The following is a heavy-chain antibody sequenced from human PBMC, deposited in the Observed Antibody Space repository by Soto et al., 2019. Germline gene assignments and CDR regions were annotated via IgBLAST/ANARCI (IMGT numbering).Heavy chain of an antibody. V-gene: IGHV4-30-4*01. D-gene: IGHD3-22*01. CDR3: AREHDSSGYYSYYFDY. Sequence: KPSETLSLTCTVSGGSISSGDYYWSWIRQPPGKGLEWIGYIYYSGSTYYNPSLKSRVTISVDTSKNQFSLKLSSVTAADTAVYYCAREHDSSGYYSYYFDYWGQGTLVTVS. CDR2: IYYSGST. CDR1: GGSISSGDYY. J-gene: IGHJ4*02.